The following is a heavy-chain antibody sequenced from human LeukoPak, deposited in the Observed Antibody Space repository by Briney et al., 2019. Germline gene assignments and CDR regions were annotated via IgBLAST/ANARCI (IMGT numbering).Heavy chain of an antibody. Sequence: GASVKVSCKTSGYTFTAYGMSWVRQAPGQGLEWMGWISGHNGDTKYAQKFQGRVIMSTDTSTNTVHMELRSLTSGDTAVYYCAREGSVTPTESYFYGMDVWGQGTTVTVSS. CDR1: GYTFTAYG. CDR2: ISGHNGDT. J-gene: IGHJ6*02. CDR3: AREGSVTPTESYFYGMDV. V-gene: IGHV1-18*01. D-gene: IGHD1-1*01.